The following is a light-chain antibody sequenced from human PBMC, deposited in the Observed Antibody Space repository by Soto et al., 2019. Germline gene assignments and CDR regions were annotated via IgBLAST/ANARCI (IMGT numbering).Light chain of an antibody. CDR1: PSISSTQ. J-gene: IGKJ1*01. CDR2: GAS. V-gene: IGKV3-20*01. Sequence: EVVLTQSPDTLSLSPGSRAPLSCRASPSISSTQLVWYQQKPGQAPTLLIFGASSRATGIPDRFSGSGSGTDFTLTISGLQTEDLAVYYCQQYGTSPGTFGQGTKVEIK. CDR3: QQYGTSPGT.